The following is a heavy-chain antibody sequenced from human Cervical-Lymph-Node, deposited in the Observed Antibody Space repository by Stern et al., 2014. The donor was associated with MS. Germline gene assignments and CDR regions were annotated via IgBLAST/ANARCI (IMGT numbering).Heavy chain of an antibody. V-gene: IGHV2-70*11. Sequence: ESGPALVKPTQTLTLTCTFSGFSLSTGGMCVSWIRQPPGKALEWLARIDWDDDKYYSTSLKTRLTISKDTSKNQVVLTMTNMDPADTGTYFCARATNDYYYRSGMDVWGQGTTVTVSS. CDR3: ARATNDYYYRSGMDV. J-gene: IGHJ6*02. CDR2: IDWDDDK. CDR1: GFSLSTGGMC. D-gene: IGHD5-12*01.